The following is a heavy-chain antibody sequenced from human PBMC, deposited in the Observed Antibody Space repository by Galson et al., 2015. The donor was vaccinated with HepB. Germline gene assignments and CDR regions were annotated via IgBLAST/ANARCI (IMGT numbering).Heavy chain of an antibody. CDR3: ARGGGVDY. CDR1: GFTFTDYS. V-gene: IGHV3-48*01. J-gene: IGHJ4*02. Sequence: SLRLSCAASGFTFTDYSMNWVRQAPGKGLEWISYISYSSSTIYYADSVKGRFTISRDNAKNSLYLQMNSLRAEDTAVYYCARGGGVDYWARGPWSPSPQ. CDR2: ISYSSSTI. D-gene: IGHD3-10*01.